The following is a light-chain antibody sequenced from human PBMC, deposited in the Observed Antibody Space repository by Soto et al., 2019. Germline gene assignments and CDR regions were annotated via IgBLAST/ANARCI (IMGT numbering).Light chain of an antibody. Sequence: EIVLTQSPGTLSLSPGERATLSCRASQSVSSSYLAWYQQKPGQAPMLLIHGASSRATGIADRFSGSGSGTDFTLTISRLEPEDFAVYYCQQYGSSPLYTFGQGTKLEIK. V-gene: IGKV3-20*01. CDR1: QSVSSSY. CDR3: QQYGSSPLYT. J-gene: IGKJ2*01. CDR2: GAS.